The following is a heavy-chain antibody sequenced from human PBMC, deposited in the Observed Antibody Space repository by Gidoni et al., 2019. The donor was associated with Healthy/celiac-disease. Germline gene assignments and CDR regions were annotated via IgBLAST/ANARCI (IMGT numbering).Heavy chain of an antibody. CDR2: ISWNSGSI. Sequence: EVQLVESGGGLVQPGRSLRLSCAASGFTFDDYAMHWVRQAPGKGLGWVSGISWNSGSIGYADSVKGRFTISRDNAKNSLYLQMNSLRAEDTALYYCAKGTYDSSGYFDYWGQGTLVTVSS. D-gene: IGHD3-22*01. CDR1: GFTFDDYA. J-gene: IGHJ4*02. CDR3: AKGTYDSSGYFDY. V-gene: IGHV3-9*01.